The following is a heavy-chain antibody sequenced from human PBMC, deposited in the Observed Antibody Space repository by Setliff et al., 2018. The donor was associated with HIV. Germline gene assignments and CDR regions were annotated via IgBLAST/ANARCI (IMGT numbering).Heavy chain of an antibody. CDR1: GDSISSSTFY. Sequence: SETLSLTCTVSGDSISSSTFYWGWIRKPPGKGLEWIGSIYYSGTTYYNPSLKSRVAISVDTSKNQFSLKLSNVTAADTAVYYCARPRLRGSGAFDIWGQGTMVTVSS. V-gene: IGHV4-39*01. D-gene: IGHD2-21*01. CDR2: IYYSGTT. J-gene: IGHJ3*02. CDR3: ARPRLRGSGAFDI.